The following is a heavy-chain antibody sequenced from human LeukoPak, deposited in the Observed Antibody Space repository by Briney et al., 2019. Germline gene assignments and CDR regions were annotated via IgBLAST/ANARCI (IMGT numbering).Heavy chain of an antibody. Sequence: ASVKVSCKASGYTFTGYYMHWVRQAPGQGLEWMGWINPNSGGTNYAQKFQGRVTMTRDTSISTAYMELSRLRSDDTAVYYCARAQYNWNYSSGYWSQGTLVTVSS. D-gene: IGHD1-7*01. CDR2: INPNSGGT. J-gene: IGHJ4*02. CDR3: ARAQYNWNYSSGY. V-gene: IGHV1-2*02. CDR1: GYTFTGYY.